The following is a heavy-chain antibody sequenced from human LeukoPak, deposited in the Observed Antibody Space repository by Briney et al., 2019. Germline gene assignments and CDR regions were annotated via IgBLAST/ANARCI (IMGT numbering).Heavy chain of an antibody. V-gene: IGHV3-53*01. D-gene: IGHD3-9*01. CDR3: ARVVNSGYPDY. Sequence: GGSLRLSCAASGFTVSSDYMGWVRQAPGKGLEWVSVIYSGGDTYYADSVKGRFTISRDNSKNTLYLQMNSLRAEDTAVYYCARVVNSGYPDYWGQGTLVTVSS. J-gene: IGHJ4*02. CDR2: IYSGGDT. CDR1: GFTVSSDY.